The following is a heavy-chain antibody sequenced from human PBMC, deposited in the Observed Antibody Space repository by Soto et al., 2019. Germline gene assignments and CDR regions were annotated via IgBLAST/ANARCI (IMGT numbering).Heavy chain of an antibody. Sequence: ASVKVSCKASGYTFTTYGISWVRQAPGQGLEWMGWINAYNGNTNYAEKLQGRVTMTTDTPTSTAYVDLRSLRSDDTAVYYCARLSLNYGMDVWGQGTTVTVSS. CDR1: GYTFTTYG. CDR3: ARLSLNYGMDV. V-gene: IGHV1-18*01. D-gene: IGHD3-16*02. J-gene: IGHJ6*02. CDR2: INAYNGNT.